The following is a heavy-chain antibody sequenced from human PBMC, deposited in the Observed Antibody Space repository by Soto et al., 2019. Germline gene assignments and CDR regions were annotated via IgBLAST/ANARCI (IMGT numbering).Heavy chain of an antibody. V-gene: IGHV4-4*02. D-gene: IGHD3-3*01. CDR3: ARLQPDTSGYYFDH. J-gene: IGHJ4*02. Sequence: QVHLQESGPGLVKPSGTLSLTCAVSGGSISTNQWWNWVRQAPGKGLEWIGEIFHVGSTNYNPSLKSRVTISVDKSKNQFSLNLSSVTAADTAVYYCARLQPDTSGYYFDHWGQGALVTVSS. CDR1: GGSISTNQW. CDR2: IFHVGST.